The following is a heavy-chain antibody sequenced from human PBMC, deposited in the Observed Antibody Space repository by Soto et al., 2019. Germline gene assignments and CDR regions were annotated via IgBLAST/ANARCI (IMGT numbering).Heavy chain of an antibody. CDR2: IYVTGAV. CDR3: ARLRIATNNYKWFDP. D-gene: IGHD2-21*01. Sequence: SETLSLTCSVSGASLNSGNYYWGWIREFPGKGLEWIGHIYVTGAVDYNPSLRDRITISQDTSERQFSLNLRLVTAADTAVYYCARLRIATNNYKWFDPWGQGTLVTVSS. CDR1: GASLNSGNYY. J-gene: IGHJ5*02. V-gene: IGHV4-31*03.